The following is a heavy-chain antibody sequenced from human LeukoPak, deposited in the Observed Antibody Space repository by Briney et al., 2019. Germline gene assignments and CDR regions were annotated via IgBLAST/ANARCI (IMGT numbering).Heavy chain of an antibody. CDR1: GFTFSSYG. CDR2: IRYDGSNK. CDR3: AREVDDAFDI. V-gene: IGHV3-30*02. Sequence: GGSLRLSCAASGFTFSSYGMHWVRQAPGKGLEWVTFIRYDGSNKYYADSVKGKFTISRDNSKNTLYLQMGSLRAEDMAVYYCAREVDDAFDIWGQGTKVTVSS. J-gene: IGHJ3*02.